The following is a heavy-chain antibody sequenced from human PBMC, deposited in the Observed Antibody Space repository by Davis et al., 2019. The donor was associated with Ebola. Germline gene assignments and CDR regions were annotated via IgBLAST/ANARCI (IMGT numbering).Heavy chain of an antibody. Sequence: GESLKISCAVSGFSVTSTYVSWVRQAPGKGLEWVSVIYTACTTRCTDYADSVKGRFTISRDNAKNTLYLQMNSLRVEDTAVYYCARGERGNWFDPWGQGTLVTVSS. CDR2: IYTACTT. CDR1: GFSVTSTY. V-gene: IGHV3-66*01. CDR3: ARGERGNWFDP. D-gene: IGHD5-24*01. J-gene: IGHJ5*02.